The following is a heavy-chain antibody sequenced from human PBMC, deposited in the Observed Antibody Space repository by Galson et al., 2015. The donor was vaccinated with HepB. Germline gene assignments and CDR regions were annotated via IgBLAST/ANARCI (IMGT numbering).Heavy chain of an antibody. CDR2: ISDGGGTT. J-gene: IGHJ4*02. CDR3: AKGGLTIPTDY. V-gene: IGHV3-23*01. CDR1: GFTFSTSV. Sequence: SLRLSCAASGFTFSTSVMNWVRQAPGKGLEWVSVISDGGGTTYYADSVKGRFTISRDNSKNTLYLQMNSLRAEDTAIYYCAKGGLTIPTDYWGQGTLVTVSS. D-gene: IGHD3-9*01.